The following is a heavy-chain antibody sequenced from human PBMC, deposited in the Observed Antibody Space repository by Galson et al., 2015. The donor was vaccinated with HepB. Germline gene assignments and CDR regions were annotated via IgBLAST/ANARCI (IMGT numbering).Heavy chain of an antibody. D-gene: IGHD6-19*01. V-gene: IGHV3-23*01. CDR2: ITPSGDNT. Sequence: PRLSCAASGFTFSYYAMSWVRQAPGKGLEWVSAITPSGDNTYSADSMKGRFTISRDNSKNTLFLQMNSLRPDDTAIYFCAKVFPEKTDGWYRQALYYFDSWGHGTRVTVSS. CDR3: AKVFPEKTDGWYRQALYYFDS. J-gene: IGHJ4*01. CDR1: GFTFSYYA.